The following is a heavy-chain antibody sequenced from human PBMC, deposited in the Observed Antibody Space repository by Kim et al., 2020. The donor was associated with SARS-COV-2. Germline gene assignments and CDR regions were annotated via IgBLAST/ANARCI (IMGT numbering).Heavy chain of an antibody. D-gene: IGHD3-10*01. J-gene: IGHJ6*02. CDR3: AREIYGPYGMDV. V-gene: IGHV3-33*05. CDR1: GFTFSSYG. CDR2: ISYDGSNK. Sequence: GGSLRLSCAASGFTFSSYGMHWVRQAPGKGLEWVAVISYDGSNKYYADSVKGRFTISRDNSKNTLYLQMNSLRAEDTAVYYCAREIYGPYGMDVWGQGTTVTVSS.